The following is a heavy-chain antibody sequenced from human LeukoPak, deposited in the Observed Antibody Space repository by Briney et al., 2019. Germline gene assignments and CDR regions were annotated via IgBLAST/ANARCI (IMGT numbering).Heavy chain of an antibody. D-gene: IGHD2-15*01. CDR1: GFTFSSYA. CDR3: AKDRGRYCSGGSCYFDY. CDR2: ISGSGGST. J-gene: IGHJ4*02. V-gene: IGHV3-23*01. Sequence: GGSLRLSCAASGFTFSSYAMSWVRQAPGKGLEWVSAISGSGGSTYYADSVKGRSTISRDNSKNTLYLQMNSLRAEDTAVYYCAKDRGRYCSGGSCYFDYWGQGTLVTVSS.